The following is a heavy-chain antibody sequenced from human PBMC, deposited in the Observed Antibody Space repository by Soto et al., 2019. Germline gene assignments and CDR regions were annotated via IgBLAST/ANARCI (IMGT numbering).Heavy chain of an antibody. Sequence: ASETLSLTCTVSGGSISSGDYYWSWIRQPPGKGLEWIGYIYYSGSTYYNPSLKSRVTISVDTSKNQFSLKLSSVTAADTAVYYCARHNPGYSYRYYFDYWGQRTLVPVSS. J-gene: IGHJ4*02. CDR2: IYYSGST. CDR1: GGSISSGDYY. D-gene: IGHD5-18*01. V-gene: IGHV4-30-4*01. CDR3: ARHNPGYSYRYYFDY.